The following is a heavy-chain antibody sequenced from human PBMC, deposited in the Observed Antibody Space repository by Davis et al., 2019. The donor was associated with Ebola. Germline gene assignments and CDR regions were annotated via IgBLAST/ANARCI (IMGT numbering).Heavy chain of an antibody. CDR1: GFTFSSYR. CDR2: IKQDGSEK. Sequence: PGGSLRLSCAASGFTFSSYRLSWVRKPPGKGLEWVANIKQDGSEKYYVDSVKGRLTTSRDNAKNELYLQMNSLRAEDTAVYYCARFVRWSGHGMDVWGQGTTVTVSS. V-gene: IGHV3-7*01. J-gene: IGHJ6*02. CDR3: ARFVRWSGHGMDV. D-gene: IGHD3-3*01.